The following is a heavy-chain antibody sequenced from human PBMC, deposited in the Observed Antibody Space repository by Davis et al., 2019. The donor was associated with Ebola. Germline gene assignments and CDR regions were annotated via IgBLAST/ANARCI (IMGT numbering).Heavy chain of an antibody. Sequence: ASVKVSCKASGYTFTTYALHWVRQAPGQRLEWMGWINVGNGNTKYSDKFQGRVTIARDTSASTAYMELSSLRSEDTAVYYCARVQTGYYFDSSESPSWFDPWGQGTLVTVSS. D-gene: IGHD3-22*01. J-gene: IGHJ5*02. CDR3: ARVQTGYYFDSSESPSWFDP. V-gene: IGHV1-3*01. CDR2: INVGNGNT. CDR1: GYTFTTYA.